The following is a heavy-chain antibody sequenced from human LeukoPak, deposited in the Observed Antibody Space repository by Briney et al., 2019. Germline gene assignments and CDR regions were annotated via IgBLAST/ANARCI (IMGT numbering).Heavy chain of an antibody. D-gene: IGHD4-17*01. CDR3: AKQTEYGDRPSFDY. CDR2: ISYDGSNK. CDR1: GFTFSSYG. J-gene: IGHJ4*02. Sequence: GGSLRLSCAASGFTFSSYGVHWVRQAPGKGLEWVAVISYDGSNKYYADSVKGRFTISRDNSKNTLYLQMNSLRAEDTAVCYCAKQTEYGDRPSFDYWGQGTLVTVSS. V-gene: IGHV3-30*18.